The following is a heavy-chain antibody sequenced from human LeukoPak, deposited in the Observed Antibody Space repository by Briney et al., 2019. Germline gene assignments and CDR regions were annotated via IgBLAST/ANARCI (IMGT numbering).Heavy chain of an antibody. J-gene: IGHJ5*02. D-gene: IGHD3-3*01. CDR1: GFTFSSYS. CDR2: ISSSGSTI. CDR3: ARAARGDFWSGYHDLNWFDP. V-gene: IGHV3-48*04. Sequence: QSGGSLRLSCAASGFTFSSYSMNWVRQAPGKGLEWVSYISSSGSTIYYADSVKGRFTIPRDNAKNSLYLQMNSLRAEDTAVYYCARAARGDFWSGYHDLNWFDPWGQGTLVTVSS.